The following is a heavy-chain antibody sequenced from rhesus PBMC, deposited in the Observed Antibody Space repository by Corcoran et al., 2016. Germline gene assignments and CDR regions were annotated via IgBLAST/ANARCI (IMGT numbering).Heavy chain of an antibody. D-gene: IGHD3-9*01. CDR1: GYTFTSYS. CDR3: ARQYYEDDYGYYYYRGSLDV. Sequence: QVQLVQSGAEVKKPGASVKLSCKASGYTFTSYSINWVRQAPGQGLEGMGWINPSNGNTGYAPKFQVRVPMTRDTSTSTAYMELSSLRSEDTAVYYCARQYYEDDYGYYYYRGSLDVWGRGVLVTVSS. CDR2: INPSNGNT. V-gene: IGHV1-200*01. J-gene: IGHJ5-2*02.